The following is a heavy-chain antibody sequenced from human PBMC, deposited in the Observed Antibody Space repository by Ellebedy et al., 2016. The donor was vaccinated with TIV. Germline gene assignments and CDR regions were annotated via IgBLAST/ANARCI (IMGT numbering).Heavy chain of an antibody. J-gene: IGHJ3*02. Sequence: GGSLRLSCTASGFTFTPYAMNWVRQAPGKGLEWVANINQVGSEKYYVDSMKGRFTISRDNAKNSLYLQMTSLRGEDTAVYYCASDGSYGDYRSPTHALTMWGQGTMVTVSP. CDR2: INQVGSEK. D-gene: IGHD4-17*01. V-gene: IGHV3-7*01. CDR1: GFTFTPYA. CDR3: ASDGSYGDYRSPTHALTM.